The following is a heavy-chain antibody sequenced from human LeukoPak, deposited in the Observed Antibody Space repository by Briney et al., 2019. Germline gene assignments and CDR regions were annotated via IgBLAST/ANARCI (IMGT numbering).Heavy chain of an antibody. Sequence: GGSLRLSCVASGFTLSNYGVHWVRQAPGKGLEWVAVISYDGSNKYYADSVKGRFTISRDNSKNTLYLQMNSLRPEDTALYYCAKDQGLVVAGVYHYYGMDVWGRGTTVTVSS. V-gene: IGHV3-30*18. CDR3: AKDQGLVVAGVYHYYGMDV. D-gene: IGHD6-19*01. J-gene: IGHJ6*02. CDR2: ISYDGSNK. CDR1: GFTLSNYG.